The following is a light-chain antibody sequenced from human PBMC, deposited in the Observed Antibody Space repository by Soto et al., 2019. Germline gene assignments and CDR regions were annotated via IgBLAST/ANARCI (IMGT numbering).Light chain of an antibody. CDR3: QVWDTSSDQTI. CDR1: NIGGKS. CDR2: YDT. Sequence: SYELTQPPSVSVAPGETARITCGGNNIGGKSVHWYQQKPGQAPVLIIYYDTDRPSGIPERFSGSNSGNTATLTVSRVEAGDEADFYCQVWDTSSDQTIFGGGTKLTVL. V-gene: IGLV3-21*04. J-gene: IGLJ2*01.